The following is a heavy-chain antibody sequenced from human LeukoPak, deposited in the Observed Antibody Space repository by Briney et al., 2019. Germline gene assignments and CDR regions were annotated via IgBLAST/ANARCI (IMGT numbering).Heavy chain of an antibody. Sequence: SETLSLTCTVSGGSISSYYWSWIRQPPGKGLEWIGYIYYSGSTNYNPSLKSRVTISVDTSKNQFSLKLSSVTAADTAVYYCARDEAAAGIFDYWGQGTLVTVSS. CDR1: GGSISSYY. CDR2: IYYSGST. V-gene: IGHV4-59*01. J-gene: IGHJ4*02. CDR3: ARDEAAAGIFDY. D-gene: IGHD6-13*01.